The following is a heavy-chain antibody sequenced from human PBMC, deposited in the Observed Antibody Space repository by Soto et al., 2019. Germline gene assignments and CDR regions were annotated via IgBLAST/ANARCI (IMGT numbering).Heavy chain of an antibody. CDR2: IYSGGST. J-gene: IGHJ4*02. D-gene: IGHD3-22*01. CDR3: ARALTGYYYDSSGYYLDY. V-gene: IGHV3-53*01. Sequence: GSLRLSCAASGFTVSSNYMSWVRQAPGKGLEWVSVIYSGGSTYYADSVKGRFTISRDNSKNTLYLQMNSLRAEDTAVYYCARALTGYYYDSSGYYLDYWGQGTLVTVSS. CDR1: GFTVSSNY.